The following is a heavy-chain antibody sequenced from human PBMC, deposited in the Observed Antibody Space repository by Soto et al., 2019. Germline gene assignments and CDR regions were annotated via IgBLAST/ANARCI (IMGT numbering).Heavy chain of an antibody. Sequence: GGSLRLSCAASGFTVSSNYMSWVRQAPGKGLEWVSVIYSGGSTYYTGSLKGRFTISRDNSKNTLYLQMSGLTAEDTAIFYCARESCSGGICYFGHWGPGTLVTVSS. D-gene: IGHD2-15*01. CDR1: GFTVSSNY. J-gene: IGHJ4*02. V-gene: IGHV3-66*02. CDR2: IYSGGST. CDR3: ARESCSGGICYFGH.